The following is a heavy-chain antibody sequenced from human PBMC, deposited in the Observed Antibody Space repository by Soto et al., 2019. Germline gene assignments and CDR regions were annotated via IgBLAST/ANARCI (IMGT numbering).Heavy chain of an antibody. Sequence: ASVKVSCKASGYTFTSYGISWVRQAPGQGLEWMGRISAYNGNTNYAQKLQGRVTMTTDTSTSTAYIELRSLRSDDTAVYYCSRADIVVVVAATGDYWGQGTLVTVSS. CDR2: ISAYNGNT. CDR3: SRADIVVVVAATGDY. D-gene: IGHD2-15*01. CDR1: GYTFTSYG. J-gene: IGHJ4*02. V-gene: IGHV1-18*01.